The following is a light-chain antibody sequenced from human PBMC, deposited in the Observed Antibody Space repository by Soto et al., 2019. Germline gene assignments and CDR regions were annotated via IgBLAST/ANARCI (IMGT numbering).Light chain of an antibody. V-gene: IGKV3-15*01. Sequence: EIVMTQSPVTVSVSPGEGATLSCRASQSLSGNLAWYQQRPGQAPRLLIHGASTRATGVPDRFSGSASGTEFILTITSLQSEDFAFYYCQQYNDWPWTFGQGTKVDIK. J-gene: IGKJ1*01. CDR3: QQYNDWPWT. CDR1: QSLSGN. CDR2: GAS.